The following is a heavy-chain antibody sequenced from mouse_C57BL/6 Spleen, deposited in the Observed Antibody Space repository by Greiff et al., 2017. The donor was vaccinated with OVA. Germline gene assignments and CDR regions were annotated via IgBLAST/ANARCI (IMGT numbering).Heavy chain of an antibody. CDR2: ISDGGSYT. V-gene: IGHV5-4*01. CDR1: GFTFSSYA. D-gene: IGHD1-1*01. CDR3: AREGNYGSSSAWFAY. J-gene: IGHJ3*01. Sequence: EVKLVESGGGLVKPGGSLKLSCAASGFTFSSYAMSWVRQTPEKRLEWVATISDGGSYTYYPDNVKGRFPISRDNAKNNLYLQMSHLKSEDTAMYYCAREGNYGSSSAWFAYWGQGTLVTVSA.